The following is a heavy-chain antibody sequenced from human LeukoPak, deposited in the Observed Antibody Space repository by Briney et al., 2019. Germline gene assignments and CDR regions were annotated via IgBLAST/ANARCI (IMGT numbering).Heavy chain of an antibody. CDR2: ISHGGST. D-gene: IGHD6-13*01. V-gene: IGHV4-34*01. Sequence: SETLSLTCGVFGGSLSGYYWSWIRQPPGKGLEWIGEISHGGSTNYNPSLRSRVTISLDTSKNQFSLKLSSVTAEDTAMYYCARDVRIAAAGARFDPWGQGTLVTVSS. CDR3: ARDVRIAAAGARFDP. CDR1: GGSLSGYY. J-gene: IGHJ5*02.